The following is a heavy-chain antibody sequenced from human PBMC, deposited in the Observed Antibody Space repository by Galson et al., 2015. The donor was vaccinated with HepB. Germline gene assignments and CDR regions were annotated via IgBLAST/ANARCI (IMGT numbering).Heavy chain of an antibody. CDR1: GFTSSSYG. CDR2: IWYDGSNK. CDR3: ARDRSEVAASLDV. J-gene: IGHJ6*02. Sequence: SLRLSCAASGFTSSSYGMHWVRQAPGKGLEWVAVIWYDGSNKYYADSVKGRFTISRDNSKNTLYLQMNSLRAEDTAVYYCARDRSEVAASLDVWGQGTTVTVSS. D-gene: IGHD2-15*01. V-gene: IGHV3-33*01.